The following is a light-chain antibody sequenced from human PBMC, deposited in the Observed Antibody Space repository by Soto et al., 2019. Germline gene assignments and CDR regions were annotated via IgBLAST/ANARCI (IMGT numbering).Light chain of an antibody. CDR1: SSDVGGYNY. CDR2: EVS. J-gene: IGLJ2*01. CDR3: SSYAGSKGV. V-gene: IGLV2-8*01. Sequence: QSVLTQPPSASGSPGQSVTISCTGTSSDVGGYNYVSWYQQHPGKAPTLMIYEVSKRPSGVPDRFSGSKSGNTASLTVSGLQAEDEAEYYCSSYAGSKGVFGGGNKLTVL.